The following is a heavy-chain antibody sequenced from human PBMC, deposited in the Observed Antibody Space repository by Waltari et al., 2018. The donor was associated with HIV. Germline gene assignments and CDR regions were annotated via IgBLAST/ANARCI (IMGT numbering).Heavy chain of an antibody. D-gene: IGHD6-13*01. CDR2: ISSSSSYI. CDR1: GFTFSSYN. CDR3: ARDSLRGIGADGNWFDP. J-gene: IGHJ5*02. V-gene: IGHV3-21*01. Sequence: EVQLVESGGGLVKPGGSLRLSCAASGFTFSSYNMNWVRQAPGKVLGWVSFISSSSSYIYYAYSVNGRFTISRDNAKNSLNLQMNSLRAEDTAVYYCARDSLRGIGADGNWFDPWGQGTLVTVSS.